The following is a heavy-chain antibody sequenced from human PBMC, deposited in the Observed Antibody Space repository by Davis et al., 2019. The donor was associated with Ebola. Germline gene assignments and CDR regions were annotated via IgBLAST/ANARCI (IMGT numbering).Heavy chain of an antibody. V-gene: IGHV3-33*01. CDR2: IWYDGSNK. CDR3: ARGYRPLWASQLWFRPAGGYYGMGV. Sequence: GESLKISCAASGFTFSSYGMHWVRQAPGMGLEWVAVIWYDGSNKYYADSVKGRFTISRDNSKNTLYLQMNSLRAEDTAVYYCARGYRPLWASQLWFRPAGGYYGMGVWGQRTKGTVSS. D-gene: IGHD3-10*01. J-gene: IGHJ6*02. CDR1: GFTFSSYG.